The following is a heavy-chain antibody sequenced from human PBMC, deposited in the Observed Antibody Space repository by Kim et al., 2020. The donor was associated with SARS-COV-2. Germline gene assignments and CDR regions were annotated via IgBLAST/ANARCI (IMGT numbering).Heavy chain of an antibody. CDR1: GFTFSSYA. CDR3: AKVRIRYYDILTGQDY. CDR2: ISGSGGST. D-gene: IGHD3-9*01. V-gene: IGHV3-23*01. J-gene: IGHJ4*02. Sequence: GGSLRLSCAASGFTFSSYAMSWVRQAPGKGLEWVSAISGSGGSTYYADSVKGRFTISRDNSKNTLYLQMNSLRAEDTAVYYCAKVRIRYYDILTGQDYWGQGTLVTVSS.